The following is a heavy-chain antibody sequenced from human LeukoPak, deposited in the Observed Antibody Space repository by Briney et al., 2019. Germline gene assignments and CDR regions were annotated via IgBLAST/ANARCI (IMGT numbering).Heavy chain of an antibody. V-gene: IGHV4-30-4*08. CDR1: GGSISSGDYY. J-gene: IGHJ4*02. CDR3: ARVNWGPIFDY. Sequence: SETLSLTCTVSGGSISSGDYYWSWIRQPPGKGLEWIGYIYYSGSTYYNPSLKSRVTISVDRSKNQFSLKLSSVTAADTAVYYCARVNWGPIFDYWGQGTLVTVSP. CDR2: IYYSGST. D-gene: IGHD7-27*01.